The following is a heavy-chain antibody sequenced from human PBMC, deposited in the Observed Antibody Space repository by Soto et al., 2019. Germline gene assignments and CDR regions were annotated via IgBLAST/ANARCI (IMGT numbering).Heavy chain of an antibody. Sequence: EVQLVESGGGLVQPGGSLRLSCAASGLSTYSMNWVRQAPGKGLEWVSYISGSSSTILYADSVKGRFTISGDNAKNSLCLQMNSLRAEDTAVYYWATKTVIAPAGGCWGQGTLVTVSS. D-gene: IGHD6-13*01. CDR1: GLSTYS. J-gene: IGHJ4*02. CDR2: ISGSSSTI. V-gene: IGHV3-48*01. CDR3: ATKTVIAPAGGC.